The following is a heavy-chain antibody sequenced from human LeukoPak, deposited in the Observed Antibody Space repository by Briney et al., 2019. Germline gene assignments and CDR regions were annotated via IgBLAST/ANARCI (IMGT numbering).Heavy chain of an antibody. D-gene: IGHD2-21*02. CDR2: IWYDGSIQ. CDR1: GFTFSSYG. J-gene: IGHJ4*02. CDR3: ARVNCGGDCYLIDY. Sequence: GGSLRLSCAASGFTFSSYGMHWVRQAPGKGLEWVAAIWYDGSIQYYADSVKGRFTISRDNAKNTLYLQMNSLRGGDTAVYYCARVNCGGDCYLIDYWGQGTLVTVSS. V-gene: IGHV3-33*01.